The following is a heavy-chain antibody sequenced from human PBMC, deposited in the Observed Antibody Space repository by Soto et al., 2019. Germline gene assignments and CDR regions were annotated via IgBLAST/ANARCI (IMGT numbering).Heavy chain of an antibody. CDR2: INHSGTV. CDR3: ARAGAALVRGSIGGFDY. D-gene: IGHD3-10*01. CDR1: GGAFNGYY. J-gene: IGHJ4*02. V-gene: IGHV4-34*01. Sequence: QVHLQQWGAGLLQPSETLSLTCAVNGGAFNGYYWPWIRQSPGKGLQWIGEINHSGTVDYNPSLKSRVTFSIDTSKKQFSLTLTSVTAADTAVYYCARAGAALVRGSIGGFDYWGQGTLVTVSS.